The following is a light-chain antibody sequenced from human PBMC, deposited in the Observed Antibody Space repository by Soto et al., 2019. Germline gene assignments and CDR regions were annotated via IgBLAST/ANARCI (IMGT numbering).Light chain of an antibody. CDR3: SSYTTSSPYV. V-gene: IGLV2-14*01. Sequence: QSALTQPASVSGSPGQSITISCTGTSNDVGGYNYVSWYQQHPGKAPKPVIYEVSHRPSGISDRFSGSKSGNTASLTISGLQVEDEAEYYCSSYTTSSPYVFGPGTKVTVL. CDR1: SNDVGGYNY. CDR2: EVS. J-gene: IGLJ1*01.